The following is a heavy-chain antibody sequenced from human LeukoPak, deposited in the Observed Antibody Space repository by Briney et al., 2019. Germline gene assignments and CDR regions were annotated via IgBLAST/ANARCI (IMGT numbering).Heavy chain of an antibody. CDR1: GFTFSSYS. CDR3: AKGTVMTPNYFDY. Sequence: GGSLRLSCAASGFTFSSYSMNWVRQAPGKGLEWVSAISGGGGSTYYADSVKGRFTISRDNSKNTLYLQMNSLRAEDTAVYYCAKGTVMTPNYFDYWGQGTLVTISP. D-gene: IGHD2-8*01. J-gene: IGHJ4*02. V-gene: IGHV3-23*01. CDR2: ISGGGGST.